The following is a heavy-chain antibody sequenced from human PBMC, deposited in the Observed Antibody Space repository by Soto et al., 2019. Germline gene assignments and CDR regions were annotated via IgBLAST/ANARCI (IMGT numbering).Heavy chain of an antibody. CDR1: GVSISSSQW. J-gene: IGHJ6*02. Sequence: QVQLQESGPGLVKPSGTLSLTCAFSGVSISSSQWWSWVRQPPGKGLEWIGEIYHNERTNYNPSLKSRLTMSLDRSKNQVSLKLSSVTAADTATYYCGRTKDYFYGVDVWGQGTTVTVSS. CDR3: GRTKDYFYGVDV. CDR2: IYHNERT. V-gene: IGHV4-4*02.